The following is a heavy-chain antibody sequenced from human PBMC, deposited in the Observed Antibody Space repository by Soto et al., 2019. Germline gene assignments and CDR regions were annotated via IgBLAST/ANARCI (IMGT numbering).Heavy chain of an antibody. CDR2: ISGSGGTI. J-gene: IGHJ4*02. V-gene: IGHV3-23*01. Sequence: EVQLLESGGGLVQPGGSLRLSCAASGFTFSSYAMTWVRQAPGKGLEWVSGISGSGGTIHYADSVKGRFTISRDGYRNTLARKVNRLRAEYMAVYYLARKAGKSKWYFYCRVQGTLVTVS. CDR1: GFTFSSYA. CDR3: ARKAGKSKWYFYC. D-gene: IGHD6-13*01.